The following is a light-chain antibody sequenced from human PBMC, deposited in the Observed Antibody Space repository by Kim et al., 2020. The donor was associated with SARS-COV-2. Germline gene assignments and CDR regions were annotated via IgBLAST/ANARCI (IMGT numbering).Light chain of an antibody. CDR2: DAS. CDR1: QSITTW. CDR3: QQYRSYWT. V-gene: IGKV1-5*01. Sequence: DIQMTQSPSTLSASVGDRVTITCRASQSITTWLAWYQQKAGKAPKVLIYDASSLESGVPSRFSGSGSGTEFTLTINGLQPDDFATYYCQQYRSYWTFGQGTKVEIK. J-gene: IGKJ1*01.